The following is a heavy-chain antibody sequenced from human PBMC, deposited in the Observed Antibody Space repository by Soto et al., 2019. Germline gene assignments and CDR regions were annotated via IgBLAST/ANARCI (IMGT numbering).Heavy chain of an antibody. V-gene: IGHV2-70*01. Sequence: PTLANPKQTLTLACTFSGFSLSPSGICVSWIRQPSGKALEWLALIDWDDDKYYSTSLKPSLTISNDTSKSQVVLPMTNTDPVDTATYYCARTLGTRIPHFGYYYGMDVWGQGPRSPSP. J-gene: IGHJ6*02. CDR1: GFSLSPSGIC. CDR3: ARTLGTRIPHFGYYYGMDV. CDR2: IDWDDDK. D-gene: IGHD6-13*01.